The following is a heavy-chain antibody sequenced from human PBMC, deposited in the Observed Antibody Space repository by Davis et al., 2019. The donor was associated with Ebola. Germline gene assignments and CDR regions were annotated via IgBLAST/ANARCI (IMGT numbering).Heavy chain of an antibody. D-gene: IGHD3-22*01. CDR3: ARVILVDYFDY. J-gene: IGHJ4*02. Sequence: PSETLSLTCAVSGGSISSGGYSWSWIRQPPGKGLEWIGYIYHSGSTYYNPSLKSRVTISVDRSKNQFSLKLSSVTAADTAVYYCARVILVDYFDYWGQGTLVTVSS. CDR1: GGSISSGGYS. CDR2: IYHSGST. V-gene: IGHV4-30-2*01.